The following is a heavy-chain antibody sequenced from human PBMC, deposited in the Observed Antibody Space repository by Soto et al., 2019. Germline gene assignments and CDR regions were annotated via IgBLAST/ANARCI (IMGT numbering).Heavy chain of an antibody. CDR2: IDPGDSDT. Sequence: GESLKISCKTSGYIFTSYWIGWVRQMPGKGLERMGIIDPGDSDTRYSPSFQGQVTMSVDKSINTVYLQWSSLKSSDTAIYYCARRGFIMGRYVFDVWGQGTMVTVSS. CDR3: ARRGFIMGRYVFDV. CDR1: GYIFTSYW. J-gene: IGHJ3*01. V-gene: IGHV5-51*01. D-gene: IGHD3-10*01.